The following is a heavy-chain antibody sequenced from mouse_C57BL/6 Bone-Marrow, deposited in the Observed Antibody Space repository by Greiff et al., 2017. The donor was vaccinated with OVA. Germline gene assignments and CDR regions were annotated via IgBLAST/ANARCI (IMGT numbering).Heavy chain of an antibody. V-gene: IGHV1-15*01. D-gene: IGHD2-1*01. J-gene: IGHJ2*01. CDR2: IDPETGGT. CDR3: TRRVYYGNSDFDY. Sequence: QVQLQQSGAELVRPGASVTLSCKASGYTFTDYEMHWVKQTPVHGLEWIGAIDPETGGTAYNQKYKGKAILTAANSSSTAYKELRRLTSEDSAVYSSTRRVYYGNSDFDYWGQGTTLTVSS. CDR1: GYTFTDYE.